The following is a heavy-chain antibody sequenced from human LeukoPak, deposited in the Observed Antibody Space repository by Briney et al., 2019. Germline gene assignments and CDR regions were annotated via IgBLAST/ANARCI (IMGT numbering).Heavy chain of an antibody. J-gene: IGHJ3*02. CDR2: IYYSGST. V-gene: IGHV4-39*07. CDR3: ARIIAASQDVFDI. D-gene: IGHD6-6*01. CDR1: GGSISSYY. Sequence: SETLSLTCTVSGGSISSYYWGWIRQPPGKGLEWIGSIYYSGSTYYNPSLKGRLTMSVDRSNNLFSLNLNSVTAADTAVYYCARIIAASQDVFDIWGQGTMITVSS.